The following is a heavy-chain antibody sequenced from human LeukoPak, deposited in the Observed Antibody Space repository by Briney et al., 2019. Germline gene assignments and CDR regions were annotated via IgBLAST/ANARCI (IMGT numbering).Heavy chain of an antibody. D-gene: IGHD5-12*01. CDR3: ARGRYSGTTYYFDY. J-gene: IGHJ4*02. V-gene: IGHV3-7*03. CDR2: IKKDGSET. Sequence: GGSLRLSCVGSGFTFSSYWMHWVRQGPGKGLEWVANIKKDGSETYYVDSVKGRFTISRDNAKNSLYLQMNSLRAEDTAMYYCARGRYSGTTYYFDYWGQGTLVTVSS. CDR1: GFTFSSYW.